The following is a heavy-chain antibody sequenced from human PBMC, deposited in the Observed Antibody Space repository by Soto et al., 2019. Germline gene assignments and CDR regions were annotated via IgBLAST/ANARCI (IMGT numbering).Heavy chain of an antibody. CDR1: GFTFSSYA. CDR3: ARTSRDYDYYYYYMDV. Sequence: EVQLLESGGGLVQPGGSLRLSCAASGFTFSSYAMSWVRQAPGKGLEWVSAISGSGGSTYYADSVKGRFTISRDNSKNTLYLQMNSLRAEDTAVYYCARTSRDYDYYYYYMDVWGKGTTVTVSS. J-gene: IGHJ6*03. D-gene: IGHD5-12*01. V-gene: IGHV3-23*01. CDR2: ISGSGGST.